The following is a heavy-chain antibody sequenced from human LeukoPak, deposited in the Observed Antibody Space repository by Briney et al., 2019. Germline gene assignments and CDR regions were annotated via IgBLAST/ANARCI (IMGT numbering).Heavy chain of an antibody. CDR2: IAYDGSRA. D-gene: IGHD1-14*01. J-gene: IGHJ4*02. Sequence: GGSLRLSCAGSGFTFGGYGMHWFRQTPGKGLEGVAVIAYDGSRAFYADSVKGRFTISRDNSKNTMSVQMDDLRAEDTAVYYCTRYNNDHFDYWGQGTLVTVSS. CDR3: TRYNNDHFDY. V-gene: IGHV3-33*01. CDR1: GFTFGGYG.